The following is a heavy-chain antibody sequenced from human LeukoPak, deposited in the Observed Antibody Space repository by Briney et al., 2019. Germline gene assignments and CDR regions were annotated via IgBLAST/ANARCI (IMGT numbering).Heavy chain of an antibody. CDR2: IHYSGST. D-gene: IGHD3-22*01. CDR1: GGSISSYH. CDR3: ARSRWLLM. J-gene: IGHJ4*02. V-gene: IGHV4-59*01. Sequence: SETLSLTRTVSGGSISSYHWSWIRQPPGKGLEWIGYIHYSGSTIYNPSLKSRVTISVGTSKNQLSLKLRSVTAADTAVYYCARSRWLLMWGQGTLVTVSS.